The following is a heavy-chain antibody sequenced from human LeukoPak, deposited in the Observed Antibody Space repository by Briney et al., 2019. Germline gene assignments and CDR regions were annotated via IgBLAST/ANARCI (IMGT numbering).Heavy chain of an antibody. J-gene: IGHJ4*02. D-gene: IGHD3-9*01. V-gene: IGHV3-30*04. CDR3: ARGFQYDILTGYYDY. CDR1: GFTFSSYA. CDR2: ISYDGSNK. Sequence: GGSLRLSCAASGFTFSSYAMHWVRQAPGKGLEWVAVISYDGSNKYYADSVKGRFTISRGNSKNTLYLQMNSLRAEDTAVYYCARGFQYDILTGYYDYWGQGTLVTVSS.